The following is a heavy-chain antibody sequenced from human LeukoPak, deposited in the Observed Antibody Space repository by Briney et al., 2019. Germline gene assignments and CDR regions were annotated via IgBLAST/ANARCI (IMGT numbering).Heavy chain of an antibody. Sequence: GGSLRLSCSASGFTFSGYSMNWVRQAPGKGLEWVSYISSSSSIIYYADSVKGRFTISRDNAKNSLYLQMNSLRADDTAVYYCARDPGNTFDYWGQGTLVTVSS. CDR3: ARDPGNTFDY. CDR1: GFTFSGYS. J-gene: IGHJ4*02. CDR2: ISSSSSII. V-gene: IGHV3-48*01.